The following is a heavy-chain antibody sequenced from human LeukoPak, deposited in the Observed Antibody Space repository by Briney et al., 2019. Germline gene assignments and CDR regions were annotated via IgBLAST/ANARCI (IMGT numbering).Heavy chain of an antibody. J-gene: IGHJ4*02. CDR3: ARDLRRGPVEMATPFDY. CDR2: IIPIFGTA. Sequence: SVKVSCKASGGTFSSYAISWVRQAPGQGLEWMGGIIPIFGTANYAQKFQGRVTITADESTSTAYMELSSLRSEDTAVYYCARDLRRGPVEMATPFDYWGQGTLVTVSS. D-gene: IGHD5-24*01. V-gene: IGHV1-69*13. CDR1: GGTFSSYA.